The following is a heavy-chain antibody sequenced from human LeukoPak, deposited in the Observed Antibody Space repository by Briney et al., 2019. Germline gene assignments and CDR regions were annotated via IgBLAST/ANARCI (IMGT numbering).Heavy chain of an antibody. Sequence: GESLRLSCTASGFTFTTYWMSWVRHPPGKGLEWVANIKQDGTEKYYVDSVKGRFTISRDNAKNSLYLQMNNLRVEDTATYYCAKVAHYYYGSESYYFFEHWGQGTPVTASS. D-gene: IGHD3-10*01. J-gene: IGHJ4*02. V-gene: IGHV3-7*01. CDR3: AKVAHYYYGSESYYFFEH. CDR1: GFTFTTYW. CDR2: IKQDGTEK.